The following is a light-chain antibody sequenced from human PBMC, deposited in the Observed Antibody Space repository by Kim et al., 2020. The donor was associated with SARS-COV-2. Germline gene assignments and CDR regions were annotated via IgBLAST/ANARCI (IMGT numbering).Light chain of an antibody. CDR2: DAA. J-gene: IGKJ4*01. CDR3: QQRSAWPVT. CDR1: QSVSSY. V-gene: IGKV3-11*01. Sequence: EIVLTQSPDTLSLSPGERATLSCRASQSVSSYFAWYQQKPGQAPRLLIYDAANRATDIPARFSGSGSGTDFTLTISSLEPEDFAVYYCQQRSAWPVTFGGGTKVDIK.